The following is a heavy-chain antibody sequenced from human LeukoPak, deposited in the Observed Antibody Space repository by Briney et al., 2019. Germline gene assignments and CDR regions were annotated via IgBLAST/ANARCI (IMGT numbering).Heavy chain of an antibody. Sequence: EAAVKVSCKPSRYSLTSYGIRWVRQAPRQGVEWMGWIGAYKGNTNYAQKLQGRVTLTTETSTSTAYMELSSMRSDDTAVYCCARVDCSGGSCLDAFDTSGQGAIVTVSS. CDR3: ARVDCSGGSCLDAFDT. CDR1: RYSLTSYG. V-gene: IGHV1-18*01. J-gene: IGHJ3*02. CDR2: IGAYKGNT. D-gene: IGHD2-15*01.